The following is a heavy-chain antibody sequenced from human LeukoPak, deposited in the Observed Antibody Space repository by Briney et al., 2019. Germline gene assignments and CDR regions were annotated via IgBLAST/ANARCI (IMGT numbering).Heavy chain of an antibody. D-gene: IGHD6-13*01. J-gene: IGHJ3*02. CDR2: IKTNSDGGTT. V-gene: IGHV3-15*01. Sequence: GGSLRLSCAASGFAFSNAWMSWVRQAPGKGLEWVGRIKTNSDGGTTDYAAPVKGRFTISRDDSKNTLDLQMNSLKTEDTVVYYCITGRAARRSLDIWGQGTMVTVSS. CDR3: ITGRAARRSLDI. CDR1: GFAFSNAW.